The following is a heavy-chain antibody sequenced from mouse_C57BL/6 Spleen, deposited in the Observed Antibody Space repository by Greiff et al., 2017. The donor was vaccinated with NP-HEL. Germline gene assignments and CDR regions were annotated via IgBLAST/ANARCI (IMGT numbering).Heavy chain of an antibody. J-gene: IGHJ4*01. Sequence: QVQLQQPGTELVKPGASVKLSCKASGYTFTSYWMHWVKQRPGQGLEWIGNINPSNGGTNYNEKFKSKATLTVDKSSSTAYMQLSSLTSEDSAVYYCARGVIYYGNLYYAMDYWGQGTSVTVSS. CDR3: ARGVIYYGNLYYAMDY. V-gene: IGHV1-53*01. D-gene: IGHD2-1*01. CDR1: GYTFTSYW. CDR2: INPSNGGT.